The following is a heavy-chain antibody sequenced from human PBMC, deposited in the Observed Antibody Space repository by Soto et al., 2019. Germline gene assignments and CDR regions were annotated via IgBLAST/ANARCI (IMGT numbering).Heavy chain of an antibody. CDR1: GYSFATYW. CDR2: IYPGDSDT. Sequence: EMQLVQSGAEVKKPGESLKISCKASGYSFATYWIGWVRQMPGKGLEWMGIIYPGDSDTRYSPSFQGQVTISADKSISTAYLHWNSLEASDTAMYYCARRSPVYSSWPPFDSWGQGTLVTVSS. CDR3: ARRSPVYSSWPPFDS. D-gene: IGHD6-6*01. J-gene: IGHJ4*02. V-gene: IGHV5-51*03.